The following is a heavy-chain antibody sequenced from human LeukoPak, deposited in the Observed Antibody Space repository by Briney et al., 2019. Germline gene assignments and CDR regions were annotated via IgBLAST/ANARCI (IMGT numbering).Heavy chain of an antibody. V-gene: IGHV1-69*05. CDR3: AKSSSWDYYYYYMDV. CDR2: IIPIFGTA. D-gene: IGHD6-13*01. Sequence: SVKVSCKASGGTFSSYAISWVRQAPGQGLEWMGGIIPIFGTANYAQKFQGRVTITTDESTSTAYMELSSLRSEDTAVYYCAKSSSWDYYYYYMDVWGKGTTVTVSS. CDR1: GGTFSSYA. J-gene: IGHJ6*03.